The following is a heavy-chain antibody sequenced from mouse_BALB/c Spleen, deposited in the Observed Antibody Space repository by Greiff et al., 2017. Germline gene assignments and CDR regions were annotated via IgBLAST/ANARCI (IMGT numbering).Heavy chain of an antibody. CDR1: GYNFTSYW. CDR2: IYPGSGST. CDR3: ATHYYGYEDAMDY. D-gene: IGHD1-2*01. V-gene: IGHV1-55*01. Sequence: VQLQQPGAELVKPGTSVKLSCKASGYNFTSYWINWVKLRPGQGLEWIGDIYPGSGSTNYNEKFKSKATLTVDTSSSTAYMQLSSLASEDSALYYCATHYYGYEDAMDYWGQGTSVTVSS. J-gene: IGHJ4*01.